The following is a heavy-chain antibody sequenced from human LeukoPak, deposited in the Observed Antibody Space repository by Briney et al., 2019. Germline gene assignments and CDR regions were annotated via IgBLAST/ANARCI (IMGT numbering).Heavy chain of an antibody. CDR2: INHSGST. V-gene: IGHV4-34*01. CDR1: GRSFSGYY. CDR3: ARNVGAFDY. D-gene: IGHD1-26*01. Sequence: KPSETLSLTCAVYGRSFSGYYWSWIRQPPGKGLEWIGEINHSGSTNYNPSLKSRVTISVDTSKNQFSLKLSSVTAADTAVYYCARNVGAFDYWGQGTPVTVSS. J-gene: IGHJ4*02.